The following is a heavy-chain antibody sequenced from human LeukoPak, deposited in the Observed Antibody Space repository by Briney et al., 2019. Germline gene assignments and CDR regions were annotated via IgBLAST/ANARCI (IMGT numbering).Heavy chain of an antibody. CDR2: ISWNSGSI. V-gene: IGHV3-9*01. CDR3: ARGTYYYDSSGYLFDY. Sequence: GGSLRLSCAASGFTFDDYAMHWVRQAPGKGLEWVSGISWNSGSIGYADSVKGRFTISRDNAKNSLYLQMNSLRAEDTALYYCARGTYYYDSSGYLFDYWGQGTLVTVSS. D-gene: IGHD3-22*01. J-gene: IGHJ4*02. CDR1: GFTFDDYA.